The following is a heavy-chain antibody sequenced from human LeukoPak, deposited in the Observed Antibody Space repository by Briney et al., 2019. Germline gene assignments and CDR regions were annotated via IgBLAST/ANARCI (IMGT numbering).Heavy chain of an antibody. J-gene: IGHJ5*02. V-gene: IGHV1-8*01. D-gene: IGHD5-12*01. CDR3: ARDRGGYESNWFDP. CDR1: GYTFTSYD. Sequence: GASVKASCKASGYTFTSYDINWMRQATGQGLEWMGWMNPNSGNTGYAQKFQGRVTMTRNTSISTAYMELSSLRSEDTAVYYCARDRGGYESNWFDPWGQGTLVTVSS. CDR2: MNPNSGNT.